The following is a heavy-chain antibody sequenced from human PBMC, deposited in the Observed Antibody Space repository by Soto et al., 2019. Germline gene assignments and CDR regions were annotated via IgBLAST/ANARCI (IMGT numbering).Heavy chain of an antibody. J-gene: IGHJ4*02. V-gene: IGHV4-39*01. CDR1: GGSISSSSYY. D-gene: IGHD2-8*01. CDR2: IYYSGST. CDR3: ARLTRGYCTNGVCPQFDY. Sequence: QLQLQESGPGLVKPSETLSLTCTVSGGSISSSSYYWGWIRQPPGKGLEWIGSIYYSGSTYYNPSLKSRVTIPVDTSKNQFSLKLSSVTAADTAVYYCARLTRGYCTNGVCPQFDYWGQGTLVTVSS.